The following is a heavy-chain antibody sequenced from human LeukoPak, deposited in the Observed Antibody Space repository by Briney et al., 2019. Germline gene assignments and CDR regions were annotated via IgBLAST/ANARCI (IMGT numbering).Heavy chain of an antibody. V-gene: IGHV3-66*01. J-gene: IGHJ4*02. CDR2: IYSGGST. CDR1: GFTVSSNY. CDR3: AKVGVMDYFDY. Sequence: PGGSLRLSCAASGFTVSSNYMSWVRQAPGKGLEWVSVIYSGGSTYYADSVKGRFTISRDNSKNTLYLQMNSLRAEDTAVYYCAKVGVMDYFDYWGQGTLVTVSS. D-gene: IGHD3-16*01.